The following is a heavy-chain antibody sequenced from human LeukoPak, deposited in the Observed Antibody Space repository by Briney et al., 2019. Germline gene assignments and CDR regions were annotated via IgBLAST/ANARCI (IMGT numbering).Heavy chain of an antibody. CDR2: INPNSGGT. J-gene: IGHJ5*02. CDR3: ARESGGSSNWFDP. D-gene: IGHD2-15*01. CDR1: GYTFTGYY. V-gene: IGHV1-2*02. Sequence: ASVKVSCKASGYTFTGYYMHWVRQAPGQGLEWMGWINPNSGGTNYAQKFQGRVTMIRDTSISTAYMELSRLRSDDTAVYYCARESGGSSNWFDPWGQGTLVTVSS.